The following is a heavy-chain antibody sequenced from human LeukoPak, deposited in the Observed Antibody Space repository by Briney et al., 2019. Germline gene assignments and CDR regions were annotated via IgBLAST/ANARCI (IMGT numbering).Heavy chain of an antibody. J-gene: IGHJ4*02. V-gene: IGHV4-39*01. CDR1: GGSISSSSYY. CDR3: ARLEMATITY. Sequence: SETLSLTCTVSGGSISSSSYYWGWIRRPPGKGLEWIGSIYSSGITYYNPSLKSRVTISVDTSKNQFSLKLSSVTAADTAVYYCARLEMATITYWGQGTLVTVSS. CDR2: IYSSGIT. D-gene: IGHD5-24*01.